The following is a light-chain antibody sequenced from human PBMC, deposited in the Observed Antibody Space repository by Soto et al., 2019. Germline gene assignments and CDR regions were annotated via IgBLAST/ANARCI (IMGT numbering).Light chain of an antibody. CDR1: QSVSSN. J-gene: IGKJ1*01. V-gene: IGKV3-15*01. CDR2: GAS. CDR3: QQYNNWPPWT. Sequence: EIVLTQSPATLSVSPGERATLSCRASQSVSSNLAWYQQKPGQAPRLLIYGASTRATGIPARFSGSGSGTEFTLTISSLQSEDFAVYYYQQYNNWPPWTFGQGTKVGIK.